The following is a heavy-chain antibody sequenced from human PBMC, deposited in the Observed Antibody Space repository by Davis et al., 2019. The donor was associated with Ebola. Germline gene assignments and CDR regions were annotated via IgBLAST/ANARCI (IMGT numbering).Heavy chain of an antibody. V-gene: IGHV4-34*01. CDR3: ARDRLYRQYGMDV. J-gene: IGHJ6*02. CDR2: INHSGST. D-gene: IGHD4-11*01. Sequence: MPSETLSLTCTVSGGSISSYYWSWIRQPPGKGLEWIGEINHSGSTNYNPSLKSRVTISVDTSKNQFSLKLSSVTAADTAVYYCARDRLYRQYGMDVWGQGTTVTVSS. CDR1: GGSISSYY.